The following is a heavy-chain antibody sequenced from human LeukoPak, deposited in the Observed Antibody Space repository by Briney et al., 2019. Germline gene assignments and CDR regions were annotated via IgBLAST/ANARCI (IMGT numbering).Heavy chain of an antibody. CDR1: GYTFTDYY. CDR3: TRGSSGRRDN. Sequence: ASVKVSCKASGYTFTDYYMHWVRQATGQGLEWMGWMNPNSGNTGYGQSFQGRITMTRDISIGTAYMELSNLTSEDTATYYCTRGSSGRRDNWGQGTLVTVSA. J-gene: IGHJ4*02. V-gene: IGHV1-8*02. D-gene: IGHD6-19*01. CDR2: MNPNSGNT.